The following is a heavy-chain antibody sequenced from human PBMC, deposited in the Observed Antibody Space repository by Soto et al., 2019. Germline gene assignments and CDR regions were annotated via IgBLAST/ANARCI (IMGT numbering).Heavy chain of an antibody. CDR2: ISGSNGDST. Sequence: EVQLLESGGGLVQPGEALRLSCAASGFTFSNSAMTWVRQTPGKGLDWVSTISGSNGDSTYYADSVKRRFTIPKDNSKKTLYLQMNSLRAEDTAVYNCVKHNWNNLGWFDTWGQGTLVTVSS. V-gene: IGHV3-23*01. CDR3: VKHNWNNLGWFDT. D-gene: IGHD1-20*01. CDR1: GFTFSNSA. J-gene: IGHJ5*02.